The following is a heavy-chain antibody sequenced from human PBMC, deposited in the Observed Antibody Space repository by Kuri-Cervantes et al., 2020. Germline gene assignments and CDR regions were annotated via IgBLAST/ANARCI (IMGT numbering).Heavy chain of an antibody. V-gene: IGHV3-21*01. CDR3: ARTDGDYVPFFI. J-gene: IGHJ3*02. D-gene: IGHD4-17*01. Sequence: GESLKISCAASGFTFSSYSMNWVRQAPGKGLEWVSSISSSSSYIYYADSVKGRFTISRDNAKNSLYLQMNSLRAEDTAVYYCARTDGDYVPFFIWGQGTMVTVSS. CDR1: GFTFSSYS. CDR2: ISSSSSYI.